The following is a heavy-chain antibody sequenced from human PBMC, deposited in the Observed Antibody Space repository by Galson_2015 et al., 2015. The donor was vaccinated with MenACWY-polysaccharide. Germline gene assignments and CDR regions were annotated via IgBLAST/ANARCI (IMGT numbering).Heavy chain of an antibody. D-gene: IGHD3-22*01. CDR1: GFDFSSYA. CDR2: MSGRRGYT. V-gene: IGHV3-23*01. Sequence: SLRLSCAASGFDFSSYAMSWVRQAPGKGLEWVSTMSGRRGYTYYADSVKGRFTISRDNSKNTLYLQMNILRADDTAIYSCATPTTRADSRWYDSWGQGTLVTVSP. J-gene: IGHJ4*02. CDR3: ATPTTRADSRWYDS.